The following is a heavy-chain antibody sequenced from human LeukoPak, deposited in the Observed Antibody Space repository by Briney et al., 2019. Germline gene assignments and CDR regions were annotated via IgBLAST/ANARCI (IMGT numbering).Heavy chain of an antibody. CDR3: ARLPHCSSTSCSYYMDV. Sequence: PSETLSLTCAVSGGSISRTNWWSWVRQPPGKGLEWIGEIYHSGSTNYNPSLKSRVTISVDKSKNQFSLKLSSVTAADTAVYYCARLPHCSSTSCSYYMDVWGKGTTVTISS. CDR1: GGSISRTNW. V-gene: IGHV4-4*02. CDR2: IYHSGST. D-gene: IGHD2-2*01. J-gene: IGHJ6*03.